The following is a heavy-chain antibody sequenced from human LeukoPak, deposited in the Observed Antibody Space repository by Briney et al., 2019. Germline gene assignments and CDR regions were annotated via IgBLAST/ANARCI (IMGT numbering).Heavy chain of an antibody. CDR1: GFTFSSYW. D-gene: IGHD3-3*01. J-gene: IGHJ3*02. CDR2: INTDGSST. V-gene: IGHV3-74*01. Sequence: GGSLRLSCAASGFTFSSYWMHWVRQAPGKGLVWVSRINTDGSSTSYADSVKGRFTISRDNAKNTLYLQMNSLRAEDTAVYYCARAPEFWSGYYNDIWGQGTMVTVSS. CDR3: ARAPEFWSGYYNDI.